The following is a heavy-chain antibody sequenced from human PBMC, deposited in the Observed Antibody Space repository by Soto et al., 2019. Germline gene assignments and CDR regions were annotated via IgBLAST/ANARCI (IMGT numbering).Heavy chain of an antibody. CDR2: IKQDGREK. D-gene: IGHD3-3*01. Sequence: EVQLVESGGGVVQPGGSLRLSCAASGFTFSSYWMRWVRQAPGKGLEWVANIKQDGREKYYVDSVKGRFTISRDNTKNSLYLQMNSLRAEDTAVYYCATELYYFWSGYHGGVWCQGTTVTVSS. V-gene: IGHV3-7*03. CDR3: ATELYYFWSGYHGGV. CDR1: GFTFSSYW. J-gene: IGHJ6*02.